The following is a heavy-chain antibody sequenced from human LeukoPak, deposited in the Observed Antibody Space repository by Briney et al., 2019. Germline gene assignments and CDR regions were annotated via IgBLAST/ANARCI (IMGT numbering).Heavy chain of an antibody. D-gene: IGHD4-17*01. CDR2: ISGSGGTT. CDR3: AKEGTSSVTTPYADY. J-gene: IGHJ4*02. CDR1: GFTFSNSA. Sequence: GGSLRLSCAASGFTFSNSAMSWVRQAPGKGREWVSAISGSGGTTYYADSVKGRFTISRDNSKNTLYLQMNSLRAEDTAVYYCAKEGTSSVTTPYADYWGQGTLVTVSS. V-gene: IGHV3-23*01.